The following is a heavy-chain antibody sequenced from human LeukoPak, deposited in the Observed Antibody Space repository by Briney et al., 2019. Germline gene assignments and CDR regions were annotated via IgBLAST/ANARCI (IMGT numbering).Heavy chain of an antibody. CDR1: GFSFSSYA. CDR2: INGRGDST. CDR3: ARVDAHDAFDI. Sequence: GGSLRLSCAASGFSFSSYAMSWVRQAPGKGLEWVSGINGRGDSTVYADSVKGRFTISRDNSKNTLYLQMNSLRVEDTAVYYCARVDAHDAFDIWGQGTMVTVSS. J-gene: IGHJ3*02. V-gene: IGHV3-23*01. D-gene: IGHD2-2*01.